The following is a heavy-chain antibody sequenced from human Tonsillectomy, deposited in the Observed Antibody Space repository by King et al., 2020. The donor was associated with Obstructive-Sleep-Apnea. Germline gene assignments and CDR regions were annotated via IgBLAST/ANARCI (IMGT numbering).Heavy chain of an antibody. J-gene: IGHJ4*02. CDR3: AKTDITGIQFDY. Sequence: VQLVESGAEVRKPGESLRISCKGSGYTFTNYWIGWVRQMPGKGLEWMGIIYPGDSDTRYSPSFQGQVTISADKSISTAYLQWSSLKASDTAMYYCAKTDITGIQFDYWAREPWSPSPQ. V-gene: IGHV5-51*01. CDR1: GYTFTNYW. CDR2: IYPGDSDT. D-gene: IGHD1-20*01.